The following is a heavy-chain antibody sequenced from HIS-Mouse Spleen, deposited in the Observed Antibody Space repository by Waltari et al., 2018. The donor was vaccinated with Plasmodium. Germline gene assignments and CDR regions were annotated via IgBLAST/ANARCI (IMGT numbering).Heavy chain of an antibody. V-gene: IGHV4-39*01. CDR3: ARLSIAVAGNFDY. CDR1: GGSISSSSYY. D-gene: IGHD6-19*01. J-gene: IGHJ4*02. CDR2: IYYSGRT. Sequence: QLQLQESGPGLVKPSETLSLTCTVSGGSISSSSYYWGWIRQPPGKGLGWIGSIYYSGRTYYNPSLKSRVTISVDTSKNQFSLKLSSVPAADTAVYYCARLSIAVAGNFDYWGQGTLVTVSS.